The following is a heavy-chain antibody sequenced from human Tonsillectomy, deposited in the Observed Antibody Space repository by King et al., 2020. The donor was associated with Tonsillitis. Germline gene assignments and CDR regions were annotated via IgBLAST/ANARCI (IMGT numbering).Heavy chain of an antibody. V-gene: IGHV3-43*01. D-gene: IGHD3-9*01. Sequence: VQLVESGGVVVQPGKSLRLSCAASGFTFDDYTMHWVRQVPGKGLEWVSLITSDGLSTFYADSVKGRFTISRDNSKNSLYLQMNSLRTEDTALYHCAIERLQYFHQWGQGTLVTVSS. CDR2: ITSDGLST. CDR3: AIERLQYFHQ. J-gene: IGHJ1*01. CDR1: GFTFDDYT.